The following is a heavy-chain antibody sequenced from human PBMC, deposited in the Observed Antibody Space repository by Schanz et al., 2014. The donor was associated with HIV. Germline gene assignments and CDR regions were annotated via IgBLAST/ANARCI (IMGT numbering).Heavy chain of an antibody. J-gene: IGHJ6*02. CDR3: ARGRNGMGV. Sequence: QVQLVESGGGVVQPGRSLRLSCAASGFTFSSYGMHWVRQAPGKGLEWVAVIWYDGSNKYYADSVKGRFTISRDNSNNTLYLQMNSLTVDDTAVYYCARGRNGMGVWGPGPTVTVSS. CDR1: GFTFSSYG. CDR2: IWYDGSNK. V-gene: IGHV3-33*01.